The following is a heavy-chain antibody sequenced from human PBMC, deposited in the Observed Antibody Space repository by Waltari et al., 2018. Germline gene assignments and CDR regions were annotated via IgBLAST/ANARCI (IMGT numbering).Heavy chain of an antibody. J-gene: IGHJ3*02. D-gene: IGHD6-19*01. CDR3: ARRSGWSTDAFDI. V-gene: IGHV4-38-2*01. Sequence: QVQLQESGPGLVKPSETLSLSCAVSGYSITSGYYWGWIRQPPGKGLEWIGNTYHSGNSYYNPSLKSRVTISVDTSKNQFSLKLSSVTATDTAVYYCARRSGWSTDAFDIWGQGTMVIVSS. CDR1: GYSITSGYY. CDR2: TYHSGNS.